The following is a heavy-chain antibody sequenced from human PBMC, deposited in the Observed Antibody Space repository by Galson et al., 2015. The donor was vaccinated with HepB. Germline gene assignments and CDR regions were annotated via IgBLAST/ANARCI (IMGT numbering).Heavy chain of an antibody. CDR1: GGSISSYY. CDR2: IYYSGST. CDR3: ARGRYFDLFDY. Sequence: TLSLTCTVSGGSISSYYWSWIRQPPGKGLEWIGYIYYSGSTNYNPSLKSRVTISVDTSKNQFSLKLSSVTAADTAVYYCARGRYFDLFDYWGQGTLVTVSS. D-gene: IGHD3-9*01. V-gene: IGHV4-59*08. J-gene: IGHJ4*02.